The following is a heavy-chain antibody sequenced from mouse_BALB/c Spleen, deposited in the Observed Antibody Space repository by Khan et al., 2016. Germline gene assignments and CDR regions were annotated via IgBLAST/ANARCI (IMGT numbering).Heavy chain of an antibody. CDR2: IDTNTGEP. J-gene: IGHJ3*01. D-gene: IGHD2-4*01. Sequence: QIQLVPSGPELPQPGETVKISCKASGYSFTNYGMNWVKQAPGKGLKWMGWIDTNTGEPTYAEEFKGRFAFSLETSAITAYLQINNLKNDDTATYFCARWWYDYAWFAYWGQGTLVTVSA. CDR3: ARWWYDYAWFAY. V-gene: IGHV9-3*02. CDR1: GYSFTNYG.